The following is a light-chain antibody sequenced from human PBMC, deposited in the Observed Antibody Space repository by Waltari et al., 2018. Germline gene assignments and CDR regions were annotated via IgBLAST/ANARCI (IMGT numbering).Light chain of an antibody. CDR3: QQGDGFHPIT. Sequence: DIQMTQSPSSVSASVGDRVTITCRAGQDISSWLAWYQQKPGQAPRLLIYAVSILHSGVPSRFSGSGSGTDFTLTITSLQPEDFAIYYCQQGDGFHPITFGQGTRLE. CDR1: QDISSW. V-gene: IGKV1-12*01. J-gene: IGKJ5*01. CDR2: AVS.